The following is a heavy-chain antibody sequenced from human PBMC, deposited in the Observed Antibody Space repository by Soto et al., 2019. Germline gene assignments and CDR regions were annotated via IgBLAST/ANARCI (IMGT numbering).Heavy chain of an antibody. CDR3: ARVGGEDQIAAAEYFDY. D-gene: IGHD6-13*01. J-gene: IGHJ4*02. CDR1: GFTFSSYA. CDR2: ISYDGSNK. V-gene: IGHV3-30-3*01. Sequence: QVQLVESGGGVVQPGRSLRLSCAASGFTFSSYAMHWVRQAPGKGLEWVAVISYDGSNKYYADSVKGRFTISRDNSKNTLYLQMNSLRAEDTAVYYCARVGGEDQIAAAEYFDYRGQGTLVTVSS.